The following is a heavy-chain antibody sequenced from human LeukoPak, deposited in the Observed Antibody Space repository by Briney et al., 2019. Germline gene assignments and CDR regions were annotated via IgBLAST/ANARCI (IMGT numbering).Heavy chain of an antibody. CDR3: ARRLDYYDSSGYYAAQYYFDY. J-gene: IGHJ4*02. V-gene: IGHV5-51*01. CDR1: GYSFTSYW. D-gene: IGHD3-22*01. Sequence: GESLKISCKGSGYSFTSYWIGWVRQMPGKGLEWMGIIYPGDSDTRYSPSFQGQVTISADKSISTAYLQWSSLKASDTAMYYCARRLDYYDSSGYYAAQYYFDYWGQGTLVTVSS. CDR2: IYPGDSDT.